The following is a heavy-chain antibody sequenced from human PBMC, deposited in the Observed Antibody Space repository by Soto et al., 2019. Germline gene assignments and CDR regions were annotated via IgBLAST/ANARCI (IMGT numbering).Heavy chain of an antibody. CDR1: GGSFSGYY. CDR3: ARSYRYGRDFDY. J-gene: IGHJ4*02. Sequence: QVQLQQWGAGLLKPSETLSLTCAVYGGSFSGYYWSWIRQPPGKGMEWIGEINHSGSTNYNPSLKSRVTISVDTSKNQFALKLSSVTAADTAVYYCARSYRYGRDFDYWGQGTLVTVSS. V-gene: IGHV4-34*01. D-gene: IGHD5-18*01. CDR2: INHSGST.